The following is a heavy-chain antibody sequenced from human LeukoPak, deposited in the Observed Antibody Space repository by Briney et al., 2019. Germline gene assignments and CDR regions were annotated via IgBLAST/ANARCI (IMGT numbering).Heavy chain of an antibody. V-gene: IGHV3-13*01. CDR1: GFTFSSYD. Sequence: PGGSLRLSCAASGFTFSSYDIHWVRQATGKGLEWVSGIGTAGEIYYPGSVKGRFTISRDNSKNTLYLQIYSLRAEDTAVYYCAKEGAVASFDYWGQGTLVTVSS. J-gene: IGHJ4*02. CDR2: IGTAGEI. D-gene: IGHD6-19*01. CDR3: AKEGAVASFDY.